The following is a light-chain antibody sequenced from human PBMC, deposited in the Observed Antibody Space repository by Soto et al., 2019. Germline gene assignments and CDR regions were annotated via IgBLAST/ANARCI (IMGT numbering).Light chain of an antibody. Sequence: DIHMTQSPSTLSASVGDTGTITCRASQDVSQWLAWYQERPGKPPKLLIYKASSLERGVPSRFRGRGSETEFTLTIRDLQPDDFATYYCQHYDSYPYTFGQGTRLEIK. V-gene: IGKV1-5*03. CDR2: KAS. J-gene: IGKJ2*01. CDR1: QDVSQW. CDR3: QHYDSYPYT.